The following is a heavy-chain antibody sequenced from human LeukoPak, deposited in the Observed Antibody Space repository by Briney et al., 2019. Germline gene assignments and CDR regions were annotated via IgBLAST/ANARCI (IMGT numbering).Heavy chain of an antibody. J-gene: IGHJ3*02. CDR2: INWNGGST. Sequence: GGSLRLSCAASGFTFDDYGMSWVRQAPGKGLEWVSGINWNGGSTGYADSVKGRFTISRDNAKNSLYLQMNSLRAEDTALYYCARGGDYYYDSSGFYDAFDIWGQGTMVTVSS. CDR3: ARGGDYYYDSSGFYDAFDI. D-gene: IGHD3-22*01. CDR1: GFTFDDYG. V-gene: IGHV3-20*04.